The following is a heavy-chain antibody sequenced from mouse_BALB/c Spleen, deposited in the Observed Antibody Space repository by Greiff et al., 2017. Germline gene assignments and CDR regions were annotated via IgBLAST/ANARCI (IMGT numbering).Heavy chain of an antibody. CDR2: IYPGSGNT. D-gene: IGHD2-2*01. J-gene: IGHJ4*01. CDR3: AIRGYEGMDY. CDR1: GYTFTDYY. Sequence: VQLQQSGAELVRPGASVKLSCKASGYTFTDYYINWVKQRTGQGLEWIGEIYPGSGNTDYNEKFKGKATLTADKSSSTAYMQLSSLTSEDSAVYVCAIRGYEGMDYWGQGTSVTVSS. V-gene: IGHV1-77*01.